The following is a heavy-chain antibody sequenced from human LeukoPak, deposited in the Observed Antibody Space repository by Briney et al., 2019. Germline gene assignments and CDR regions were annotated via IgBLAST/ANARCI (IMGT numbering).Heavy chain of an antibody. D-gene: IGHD3-10*01. J-gene: IGHJ6*02. Sequence: PGGSLRLSCAASEFTVSSNYVSWVRQAPGRGLEWVSIIYSGGNTYYADSVKGRFTISRDNSKNTLFLQMNSLRAEDTAVYYCAAYGLGSYIYGMDVWGQGTTVTVSS. V-gene: IGHV3-53*01. CDR2: IYSGGNT. CDR1: EFTVSSNY. CDR3: AAYGLGSYIYGMDV.